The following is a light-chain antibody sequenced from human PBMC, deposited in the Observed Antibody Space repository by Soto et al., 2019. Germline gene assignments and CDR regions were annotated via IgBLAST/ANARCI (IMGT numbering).Light chain of an antibody. J-gene: IGLJ7*01. Sequence: QAVLTQPASVSGSPGQSITISCTGTSSDVGSYNLVSWYQQHPGKAPKLMIYEGSKRPSGVSNRFSGSKSGNTASLTISGLQAEDEADYYCCSYAGSSTWVFGGGTQRPSS. CDR2: EGS. CDR3: CSYAGSSTWV. V-gene: IGLV2-23*01. CDR1: SSDVGSYNL.